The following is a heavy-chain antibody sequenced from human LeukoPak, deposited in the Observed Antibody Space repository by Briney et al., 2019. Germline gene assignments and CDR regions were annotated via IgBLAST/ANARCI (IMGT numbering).Heavy chain of an antibody. Sequence: SETLSLTCTVSGGSISSYYWSWIRQPPGKGLEWIGYIYYSGSTNYNPSLKSRVTISVDTSKNQFSLKLSSVTAADTAVYYCASHPGKYGADYWGQGTLVTVSS. J-gene: IGHJ4*02. CDR2: IYYSGST. D-gene: IGHD4/OR15-4a*01. CDR1: GGSISSYY. CDR3: ASHPGKYGADY. V-gene: IGHV4-59*01.